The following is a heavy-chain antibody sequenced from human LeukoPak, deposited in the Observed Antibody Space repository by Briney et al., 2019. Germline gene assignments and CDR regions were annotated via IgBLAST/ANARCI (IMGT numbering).Heavy chain of an antibody. Sequence: ASVKVSCKVSGYTLTELSMHWVRQAPGKGLEWMGGFGPEDGETIYAQKFQGRVTMTEDTSTDTAYMELSSLRSEGTAVYYCATDRPSYYYDSSGYSYWGQGTLVTVSS. CDR3: ATDRPSYYYDSSGYSY. J-gene: IGHJ4*02. V-gene: IGHV1-24*01. D-gene: IGHD3-22*01. CDR2: FGPEDGET. CDR1: GYTLTELS.